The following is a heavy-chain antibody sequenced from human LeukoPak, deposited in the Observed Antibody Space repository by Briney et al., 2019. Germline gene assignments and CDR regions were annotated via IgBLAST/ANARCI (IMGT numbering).Heavy chain of an antibody. D-gene: IGHD5-12*01. CDR3: ARLGYKGFDI. J-gene: IGHJ3*02. CDR2: VYYSGST. CDR1: GGSISSNY. Sequence: SVTLSLTCTVSGGSISSNYWSWIRQPPGKGLEWIGYVYYSGSTNYNPSLKSRITISVDTSKKQFSLKLTSMTAADTAVYYCARLGYKGFDIWGQGTMVTTSS. V-gene: IGHV4-59*08.